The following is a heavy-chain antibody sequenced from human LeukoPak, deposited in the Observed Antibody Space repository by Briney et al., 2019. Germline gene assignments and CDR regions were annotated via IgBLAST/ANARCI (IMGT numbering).Heavy chain of an antibody. V-gene: IGHV4-38-2*01. Sequence: PSETLSLTCVVSGYSISSSDYWGWIRQPPGRGLEWIGNIYHSGASYYNPSLKSRVTISVDTSKNQFSLKLTSVTAADTAVHYCARLSRGLLLVDMWGQGTMVTVSS. CDR3: ARLSRGLLLVDM. CDR2: IYHSGAS. D-gene: IGHD1-26*01. CDR1: GYSISSSDY. J-gene: IGHJ3*02.